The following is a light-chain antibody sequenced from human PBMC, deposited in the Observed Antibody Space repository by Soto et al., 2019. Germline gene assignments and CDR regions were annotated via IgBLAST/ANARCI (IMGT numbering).Light chain of an antibody. J-gene: IGKJ4*01. CDR1: QSVTTF. CDR2: DVS. Sequence: EIVLTQSPXTLSLSPGERATLSCRASQSVTTFLAWYQQKPGQAPRLLIYDVSNRATGIPARFSGSGSGTDFTLTISSLEPEDFAVYYCQQRINWPLTFGGGTKVEIK. CDR3: QQRINWPLT. V-gene: IGKV3-11*01.